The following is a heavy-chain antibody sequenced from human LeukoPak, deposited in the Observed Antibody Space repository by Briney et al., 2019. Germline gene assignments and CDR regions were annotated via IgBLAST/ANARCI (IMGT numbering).Heavy chain of an antibody. V-gene: IGHV3-9*01. CDR3: AKVPTQWLEYYYYAMDV. D-gene: IGHD6-19*01. CDR2: ISWNSGSI. CDR1: GFTFDDYA. Sequence: PGGSLRLSCAASGFTFDDYAMHWVRQAPGKGLEWVSGISWNSGSIGYADSVKGRITISRDNSKNTLYLQMNSLRAEDTAVYYCAKVPTQWLEYYYYAMDVWGQGTTVTVSS. J-gene: IGHJ6*02.